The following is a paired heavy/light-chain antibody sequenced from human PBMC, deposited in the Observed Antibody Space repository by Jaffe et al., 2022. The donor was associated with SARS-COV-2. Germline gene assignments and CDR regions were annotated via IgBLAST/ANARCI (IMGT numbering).Light chain of an antibody. CDR3: LLSYTGAWL. J-gene: IGLJ2*01. Sequence: QAVVTQEPSLTVSPGGTVTLTCGSSTGAVTSGHYPYWFQQKPGQAPRTLIYDTTNKHSWTPARFSGFLLGGKAALTLSGAQPEDEAEYYCLLSYTGAWLFGGGTKLTVL. CDR1: TGAVTSGHY. CDR2: DTT. V-gene: IGLV7-46*01.
Heavy chain of an antibody. V-gene: IGHV3-11*06. CDR2: ISSRRSYI. Sequence: QVQLVESGGDLVKPGGSLRLSCAASGFTFSDYDMTWIRRAPGKGLEWVSHISSRRSYINYADSVKGRFTISRDNAKNSLYLQMNSLRAEDTAVYYCARGHCSGGSCNGVGMDVWGQGTTVTVSS. J-gene: IGHJ6*02. D-gene: IGHD2-15*01. CDR1: GFTFSDYD. CDR3: ARGHCSGGSCNGVGMDV.